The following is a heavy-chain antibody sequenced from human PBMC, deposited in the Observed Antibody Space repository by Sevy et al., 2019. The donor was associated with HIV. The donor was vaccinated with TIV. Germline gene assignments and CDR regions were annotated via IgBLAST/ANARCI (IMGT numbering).Heavy chain of an antibody. V-gene: IGHV3-7*01. D-gene: IGHD5-12*01. CDR2: INEDGTKD. CDR1: GINFSGYW. CDR3: ARDSGGYDF. J-gene: IGHJ4*02. Sequence: GGSLRLSSAASGINFSGYWMSWVRQVPGKGLEWVANINEDGTKDYYVGSVKGRFTISRDNAKNSLYLQMNSVRVEDTAVYYCARDSGGYDFWGQGTLVTVSS.